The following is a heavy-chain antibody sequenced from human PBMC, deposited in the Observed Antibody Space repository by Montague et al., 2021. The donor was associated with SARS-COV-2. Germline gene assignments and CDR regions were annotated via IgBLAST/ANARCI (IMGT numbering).Heavy chain of an antibody. CDR2: IFHSGRT. CDR3: ARGGYYDNTGYYSDYYYNMDV. J-gene: IGHJ6*02. D-gene: IGHD3-22*01. CDR1: GGSIDSFY. V-gene: IGHV4-59*01. Sequence: SETLSLTCTVSGGSIDSFYWSWIRRPPGKGLEWIGGIFHSGRTYYNPSXXSRVSMSVDTSKNQVSLRLSSLTAADTAVYYCARGGYYDNTGYYSDYYYNMDVWGQGTTVTVSS.